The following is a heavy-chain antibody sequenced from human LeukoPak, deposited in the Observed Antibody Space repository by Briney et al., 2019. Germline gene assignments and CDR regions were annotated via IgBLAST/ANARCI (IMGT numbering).Heavy chain of an antibody. CDR3: ARAIQSQLLKGYFDF. D-gene: IGHD2-2*01. J-gene: IGHJ4*02. CDR1: GFTVTSNY. CDR2: ICSDGST. Sequence: SGGSLRLSCAASGFTVTSNYMTWVRQAPGKGLEWVSVICSDGSTYYADSVKGRFSISRDHSRNTVFLQMNSLRGDDTAVYYCARAIQSQLLKGYFDFWGQGALVTVSS. V-gene: IGHV3-53*01.